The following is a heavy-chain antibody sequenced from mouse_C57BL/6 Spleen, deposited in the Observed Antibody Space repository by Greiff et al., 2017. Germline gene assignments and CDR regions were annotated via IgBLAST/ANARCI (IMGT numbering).Heavy chain of an antibody. CDR2: INPHKGGT. CDR1: GYTFTDYY. Sequence: VQLQQSGPELVKPGASVKISCKASGYTFTDYYMNWVKQSHGKSLEWIGDINPHKGGTSYNRKFKGKATLTVDKSSSTAYMELRSLTSEDSAVYYCSSMSSGYSIDDWGQGTSVTVSS. V-gene: IGHV1-26*01. D-gene: IGHD3-1*01. CDR3: SSMSSGYSIDD. J-gene: IGHJ4*01.